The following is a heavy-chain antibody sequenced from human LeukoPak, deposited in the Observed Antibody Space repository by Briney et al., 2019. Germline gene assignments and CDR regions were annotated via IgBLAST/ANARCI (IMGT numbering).Heavy chain of an antibody. Sequence: GGSLRLSCAASGFTFDDYAMHWVRQAPGKGLEWVSGVSWNSGSIGYADSVKGRFTISRDNAKNSLYLQMNSLRAEDTAVYYCARAGHGSGSPVENFDYWGQGTLVTVSS. J-gene: IGHJ4*02. CDR2: VSWNSGSI. CDR1: GFTFDDYA. CDR3: ARAGHGSGSPVENFDY. V-gene: IGHV3-9*01. D-gene: IGHD3-10*01.